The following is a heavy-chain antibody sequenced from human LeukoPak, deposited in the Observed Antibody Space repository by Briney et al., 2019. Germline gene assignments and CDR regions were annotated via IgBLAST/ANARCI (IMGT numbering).Heavy chain of an antibody. CDR3: ARYRWGMDV. CDR1: GGSISNGDYS. J-gene: IGHJ6*02. V-gene: IGHV4-30-2*01. Sequence: SETLSLTCAVSGGSISNGDYSWPWIRQPPGKGLEWIAYTHHSGTTYYNPSLKSRVTVSVDRAKNQFSLKLSSVTAADTAMYYCARYRWGMDVWGQGTTVTVSS. CDR2: THHSGTT. D-gene: IGHD5-24*01.